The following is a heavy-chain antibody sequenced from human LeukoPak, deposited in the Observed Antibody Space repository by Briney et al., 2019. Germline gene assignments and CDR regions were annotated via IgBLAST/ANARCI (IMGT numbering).Heavy chain of an antibody. Sequence: GGSLRPSCVVPGFAFRSHGMSWGRGSPGNGLKGVANIIQAGTATDYVDSVTGRFTISRDNAKNSLYLQMHSLRGEDTAVYYCARDGVARGIYFDYWGQGTLVTVSS. CDR1: GFAFRSHG. V-gene: IGHV3-7*03. CDR2: IIQAGTAT. CDR3: ARDGVARGIYFDY. D-gene: IGHD1-26*01. J-gene: IGHJ4*02.